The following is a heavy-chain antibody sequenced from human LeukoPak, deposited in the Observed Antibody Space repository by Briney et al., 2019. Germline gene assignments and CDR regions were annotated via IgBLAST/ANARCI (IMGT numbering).Heavy chain of an antibody. Sequence: GGSLRLSCAASGFTFSSYSMNWVRQAPGKGLEWVSSISSSSSCIYYADSVKGRFTISRDNAKNSLYLQMNSLRAEDTAVYYCASNFGVPYDSYGMDVWGQGTTVTVSS. CDR2: ISSSSSCI. CDR3: ASNFGVPYDSYGMDV. V-gene: IGHV3-21*01. CDR1: GFTFSSYS. J-gene: IGHJ6*02. D-gene: IGHD3-16*01.